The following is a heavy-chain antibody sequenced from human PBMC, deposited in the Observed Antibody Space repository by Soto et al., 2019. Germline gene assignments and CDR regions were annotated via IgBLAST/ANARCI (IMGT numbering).Heavy chain of an antibody. CDR2: ISYDGGNE. CDR3: AKSLAVAAGCFDL. Sequence: XGSLRLSCAASGVTFDSYCMHWVRQAPGKGLEWVAFISYDGGNEYYADSVKGRFTISRDNSQNTLYLQMNSLRAKDRAVYYCAKSLAVAAGCFDLWGQGTLVTVSS. J-gene: IGHJ5*02. CDR1: GVTFDSYC. D-gene: IGHD6-19*01. V-gene: IGHV3-30*18.